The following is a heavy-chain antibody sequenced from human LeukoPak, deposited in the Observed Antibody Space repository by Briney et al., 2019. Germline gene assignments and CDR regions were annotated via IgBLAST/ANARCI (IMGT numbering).Heavy chain of an antibody. V-gene: IGHV4-39*01. D-gene: IGHD6-19*01. CDR2: IYYSGST. CDR1: GGSISSSSYY. J-gene: IGHJ3*02. CDR3: ARQGIAVAGSTTVVTPGGGAFDI. Sequence: SETLSLTCTVSGGSISSSSYYWGWIRQPPGTGLEWIGSIYYSGSTYYNPSLKSRVTISVDTSKNQFSLKLSSVTAADTAVYYCARQGIAVAGSTTVVTPGGGAFDIWGQGTMVTVSS.